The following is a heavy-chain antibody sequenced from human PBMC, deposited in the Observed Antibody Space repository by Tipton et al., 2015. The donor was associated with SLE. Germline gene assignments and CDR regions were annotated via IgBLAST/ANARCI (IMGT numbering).Heavy chain of an antibody. D-gene: IGHD4-17*01. CDR3: ANLADYGKDY. CDR2: ISWDGGST. J-gene: IGHJ4*02. Sequence: VQLVQSGGVVVQPGGSLRLSCAASGFTFDDYTMHWVRQAPGKGLEWVYRISWDGGSTYYADSVKGRFTISRDNSKNSLYLQMNSLRTEDTALYYCANLADYGKDYWGQGTLVTVSS. CDR1: GFTFDDYT. V-gene: IGHV3-43*01.